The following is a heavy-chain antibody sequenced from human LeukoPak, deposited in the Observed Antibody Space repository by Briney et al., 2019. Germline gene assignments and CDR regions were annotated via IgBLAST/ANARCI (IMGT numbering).Heavy chain of an antibody. CDR2: ISGSGGST. CDR3: AKGSGYYPEYFQH. D-gene: IGHD3-22*01. Sequence: GGSLRLSCAASGFTFSSYAMSWVRQAPGKGLEWVSAISGSGGSTYYADSVKGRFTIARDNSKNTLYLQMNSLRAEDTAVYYCAKGSGYYPEYFQHWGQGTLVTVSS. J-gene: IGHJ1*01. CDR1: GFTFSSYA. V-gene: IGHV3-23*01.